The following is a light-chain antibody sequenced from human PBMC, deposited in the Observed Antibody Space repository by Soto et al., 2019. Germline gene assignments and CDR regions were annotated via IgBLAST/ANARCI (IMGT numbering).Light chain of an antibody. CDR3: QQYYSTPPYT. J-gene: IGKJ2*01. Sequence: DIVMTQSPDSLAVSLGERATINCKSSQSVLYSYNNKNYLAWYQQKPGQPPKLLIYWASTRESGVPDRFSGSGSGTDFTLTISSLQAEDVAVYYCQQYYSTPPYTFGQGTKLEIK. CDR2: WAS. CDR1: QSVLYSYNNKNY. V-gene: IGKV4-1*01.